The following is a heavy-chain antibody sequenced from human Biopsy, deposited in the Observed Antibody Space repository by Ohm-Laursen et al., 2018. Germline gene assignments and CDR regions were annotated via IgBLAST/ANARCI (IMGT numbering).Heavy chain of an antibody. V-gene: IGHV1-69*06. D-gene: IGHD3-9*01. CDR3: ATKLTGYFHH. Sequence: ASVKVSCKAPGGTFSNYGVNWVRQAPGQGLEWLGGNIPILGTGNYAQKFQDRVTVAADTSTSTATMELRSLRSDDTAVYYCATKLTGYFHHWGQRTLVIVSS. CDR2: NIPILGTG. J-gene: IGHJ1*01. CDR1: GGTFSNYG.